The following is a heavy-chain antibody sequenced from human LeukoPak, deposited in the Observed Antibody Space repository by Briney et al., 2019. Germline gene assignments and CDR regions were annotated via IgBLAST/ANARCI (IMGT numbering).Heavy chain of an antibody. CDR3: ARTPYGDYNWFDP. J-gene: IGHJ5*02. V-gene: IGHV4-31*03. Sequence: SETLSLTCTVSGDSISSGAYYWSWIRQHPGKGLEWIGYIYYSGSTSYNPSLKSRVTILVDTSKNQFSLKLSSVTAADTAVCYCARTPYGDYNWFDPWGQGTLVTVSS. CDR1: GDSISSGAYY. D-gene: IGHD4-17*01. CDR2: IYYSGST.